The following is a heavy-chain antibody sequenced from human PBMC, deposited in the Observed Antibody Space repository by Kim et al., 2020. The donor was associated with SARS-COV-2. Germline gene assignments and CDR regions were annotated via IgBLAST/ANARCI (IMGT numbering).Heavy chain of an antibody. Sequence: SVKVSCKASGGTFSSYAISWVRQAPGQGLEWMGGIIPIFGTANYAQKFQGRVTITADESTSTAYMELSSLRSEDTAVYYCARANPLGVTADYWGQGTLVTVSS. CDR3: ARANPLGVTADY. CDR2: IIPIFGTA. D-gene: IGHD2-21*02. J-gene: IGHJ4*02. CDR1: GGTFSSYA. V-gene: IGHV1-69*13.